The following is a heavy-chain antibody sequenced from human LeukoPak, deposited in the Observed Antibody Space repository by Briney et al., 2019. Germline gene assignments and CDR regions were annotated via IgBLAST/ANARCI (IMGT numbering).Heavy chain of an antibody. Sequence: GGSLRLSCAASGFTFSDYFMTWIRQAPGKGLEWVSYISSSGTTTYYADSVKGRSTISRDNAKNSLYLQVNSLRAEDTAGYYCARGGHCSSSSCYLGAFDIWGQGTMVTVSS. CDR1: GFTFSDYF. J-gene: IGHJ3*02. V-gene: IGHV3-11*04. CDR3: ARGGHCSSSSCYLGAFDI. CDR2: ISSSGTTT. D-gene: IGHD2-2*01.